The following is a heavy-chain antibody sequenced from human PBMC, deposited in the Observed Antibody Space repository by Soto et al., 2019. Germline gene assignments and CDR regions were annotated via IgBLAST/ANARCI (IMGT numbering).Heavy chain of an antibody. CDR3: ASLLPYGYYYYMDV. CDR1: GGSINNHY. J-gene: IGHJ6*03. V-gene: IGHV4-59*11. CDR2: IYYSGST. Sequence: PXETLSLTCTVSGGSINNHYWSWIRQPPGKGLEWIGYIYYSGSTNYNPSLKSRVTISVDTSKNQFSLKLSSVTAADTAVYYCASLLPYGYYYYMDVWGKGTTVTVSS. D-gene: IGHD1-26*01.